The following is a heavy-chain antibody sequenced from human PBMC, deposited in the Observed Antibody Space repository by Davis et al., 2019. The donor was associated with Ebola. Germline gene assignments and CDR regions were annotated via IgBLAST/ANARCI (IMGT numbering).Heavy chain of an antibody. CDR3: ARSDKLDY. V-gene: IGHV3-23*01. CDR1: GFTFSSYA. D-gene: IGHD2-15*01. Sequence: GGSLRLSCAASGFTFSSYAMSWVRQAPGKGLEWVSGISGLGGGTYYVDSVKGRFTISRDNSKNTVILQMNSLRAEDTAVYYCARSDKLDYWGQGTLVTVSS. CDR2: ISGLGGGT. J-gene: IGHJ4*02.